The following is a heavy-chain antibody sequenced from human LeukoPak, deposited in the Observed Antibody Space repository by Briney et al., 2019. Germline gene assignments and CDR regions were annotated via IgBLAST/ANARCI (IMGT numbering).Heavy chain of an antibody. D-gene: IGHD3-10*01. J-gene: IGHJ4*02. CDR2: ISYDGSNK. CDR3: AKDHWAMVRGVITYYFDY. Sequence: GGSLRLSCAASGFTFSSYWMSWVRQAPGKGLEWVAVISYDGSNKYYADSVKGRFTISRDNSKNTLYLQMNSLRAEDTAVYYCAKDHWAMVRGVITYYFDYWGQGTLVTVSS. CDR1: GFTFSSYW. V-gene: IGHV3-30*18.